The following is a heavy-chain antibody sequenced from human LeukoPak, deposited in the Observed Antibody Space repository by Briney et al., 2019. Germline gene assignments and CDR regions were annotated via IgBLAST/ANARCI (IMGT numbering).Heavy chain of an antibody. CDR3: ARDSQKYSSGWYPLIDY. CDR1: GGTFSSYA. CDR2: IIPIFGTA. J-gene: IGHJ4*02. D-gene: IGHD6-19*01. V-gene: IGHV1-69*05. Sequence: SVKVSCKASGGTFSSYAISWVRQAPGQGLEWMGRIIPIFGTANYAQKFQGRVTITTDESTSTAYTELSSLRSEDTAVYYCARDSQKYSSGWYPLIDYWGQGTLVTVSS.